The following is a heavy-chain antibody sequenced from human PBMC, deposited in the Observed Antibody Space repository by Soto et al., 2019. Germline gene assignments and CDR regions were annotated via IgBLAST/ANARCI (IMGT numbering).Heavy chain of an antibody. CDR3: ARTTAVPDTLRSRYFFDY. V-gene: IGHV4-61*01. J-gene: IGHJ4*02. Sequence: SETLSLTCSVSGGSVSNKTYYWSWIRQPPGKRLEWIGYVYYSGTTNYNPSLKSRVTISVDLSKNQFSLRLSSVTTTDTALYYCARTTAVPDTLRSRYFFDYWGQGTLVTVSS. CDR1: GGSVSNKTYY. CDR2: VYYSGTT. D-gene: IGHD4-17*01.